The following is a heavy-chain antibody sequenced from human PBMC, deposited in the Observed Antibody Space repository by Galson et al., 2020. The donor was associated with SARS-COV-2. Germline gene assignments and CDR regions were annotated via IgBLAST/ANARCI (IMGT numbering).Heavy chain of an antibody. Sequence: GESLKISCAASGFTFSSYSMNWVRQAPGKGLEWVSSISSSSSYIYYADSVKGRFTISRDNAKNSLYLQMNSLRAEDAAVYYCARGRHYYDSSGPLDYWGHGTLVTVSS. CDR2: ISSSSSYI. V-gene: IGHV3-21*01. J-gene: IGHJ4*01. D-gene: IGHD3-22*01. CDR1: GFTFSSYS. CDR3: ARGRHYYDSSGPLDY.